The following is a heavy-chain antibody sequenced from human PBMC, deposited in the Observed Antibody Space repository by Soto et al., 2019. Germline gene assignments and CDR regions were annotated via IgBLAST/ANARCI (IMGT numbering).Heavy chain of an antibody. V-gene: IGHV4-4*02. CDR1: GQYIKSNFW. Sequence: SETLSLTCLVSGQYIKSNFWWAWVRQSPGKDLEWIGEIYHSGSAIYTPTLKNRVTLSLDESKNEFSINMDSVTAADTGIYYCASYYDSGGYLAFDMWGQGTLVT. D-gene: IGHD3-22*01. J-gene: IGHJ3*02. CDR3: ASYYDSGGYLAFDM. CDR2: IYHSGSA.